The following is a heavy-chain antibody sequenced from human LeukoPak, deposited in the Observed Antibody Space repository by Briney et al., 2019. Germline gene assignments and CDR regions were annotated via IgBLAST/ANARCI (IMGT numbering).Heavy chain of an antibody. J-gene: IGHJ2*01. CDR2: IYHSGST. D-gene: IGHD6-13*01. CDR3: ARDPARSSFMYAEYNEEWYFDL. CDR1: GGSIRGYF. Sequence: PSETLSLICTVSGGSIRGYFWNWIRQPPGKGLEWIGNIYHSGSTTYSPSFKSRVAISLDMSKNQFSLNLNSVTAADTAVYYCARDPARSSFMYAEYNEEWYFDLWGRGTLVTVSS. V-gene: IGHV4-59*01.